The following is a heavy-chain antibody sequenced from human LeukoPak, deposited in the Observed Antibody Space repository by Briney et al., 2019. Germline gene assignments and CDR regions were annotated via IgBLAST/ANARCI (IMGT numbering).Heavy chain of an antibody. J-gene: IGHJ4*02. CDR1: GYSISSGYY. V-gene: IGHV4-38-2*02. CDR2: IYHSGST. D-gene: IGHD3-22*01. CDR3: ARDRYYYDSSGSPFDY. Sequence: PSETLSLTCTVSGYSISSGYYWAWIRQPPGKGLEWIGSIYHSGSTYYNPSLKSRVTISVDTSKNQFSLKLSSETAADTAVYYCARDRYYYDSSGSPFDYWGQGTLVTVSS.